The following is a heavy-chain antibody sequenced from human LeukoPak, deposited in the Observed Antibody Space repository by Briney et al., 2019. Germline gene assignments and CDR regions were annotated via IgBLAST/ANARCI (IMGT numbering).Heavy chain of an antibody. CDR1: GFTVSSNY. J-gene: IGHJ4*02. Sequence: SGGSLRLSCAASGFTVSSNYMSWVRQAPGKGLEWVAVISYDGSNKYYADSVKGRFTISRDNSKNTLYLQMNSLRAEDTAVYYCARDHGGGPRFDYWGQGTLVTVSS. CDR2: ISYDGSNK. D-gene: IGHD3-16*01. CDR3: ARDHGGGPRFDY. V-gene: IGHV3-30-3*01.